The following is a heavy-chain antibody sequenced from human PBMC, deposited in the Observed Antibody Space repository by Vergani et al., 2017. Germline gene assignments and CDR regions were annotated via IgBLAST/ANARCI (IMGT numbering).Heavy chain of an antibody. V-gene: IGHV1-69*12. CDR2: IIPIFGTA. CDR1: GGTFSSYA. D-gene: IGHD3-10*01. CDR3: ARDHYGSGSYYNYYYYDGMDV. J-gene: IGHJ6*02. Sequence: QVQLVQSGAEVKKPGSSVKVSCKASGGTFSSYAISWVRQAPGQGLEWMGGIIPIFGTANYAQKFQGRVTITADESTSTAYMELSSLRSEDTAVYYCARDHYGSGSYYNYYYYDGMDVWSQGTTVTVSS.